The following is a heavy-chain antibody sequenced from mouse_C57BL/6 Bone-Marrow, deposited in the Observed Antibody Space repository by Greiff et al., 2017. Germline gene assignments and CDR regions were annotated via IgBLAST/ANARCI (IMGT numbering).Heavy chain of an antibody. Sequence: VQLQQSGAELVRPGASVKLSCTASGFNIKDYYMHWVKQRPEQGLEWIRRIDPEDGDTEYAPKFQGKATMTADTSSNTAYLQLSSLTSEDTAVYYCTTGGWLRAWFAYWGQGTLVTVSA. CDR3: TTGGWLRAWFAY. CDR2: IDPEDGDT. V-gene: IGHV14-1*01. J-gene: IGHJ3*01. CDR1: GFNIKDYY. D-gene: IGHD2-3*01.